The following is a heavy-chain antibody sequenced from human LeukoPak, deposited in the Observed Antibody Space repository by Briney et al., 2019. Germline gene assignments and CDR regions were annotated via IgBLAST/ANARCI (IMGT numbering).Heavy chain of an antibody. CDR3: ARGMSITMVRGARFDP. CDR2: INPNSGGT. CDR1: GYTFTSYY. D-gene: IGHD3-10*01. J-gene: IGHJ5*02. V-gene: IGHV1-2*02. Sequence: ASVKVSCKASGYTFTSYYMHWVRQAPGQGLEWMGWINPNSGGTNYAQKFQGRVTMTRDTSISTAYMELSRLRSDDTAVYYCARGMSITMVRGARFDPWGQGTLVTVSS.